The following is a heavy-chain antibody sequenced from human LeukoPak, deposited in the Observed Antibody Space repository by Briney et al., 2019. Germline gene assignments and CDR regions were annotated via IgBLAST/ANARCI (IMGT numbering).Heavy chain of an antibody. CDR1: GYTFTSYS. D-gene: IGHD4-17*01. V-gene: IGHV1-18*01. Sequence: ASVKVSCKTSGYTFTSYSLSGVRQAPGQGLEWVGWISAYNGNTNYAQKLQGRVTMTTDTSTSTAYMELRSLRSDDTAVYYCARENFYGAIPDAFDIWGQGTMVTVSS. CDR2: ISAYNGNT. J-gene: IGHJ3*02. CDR3: ARENFYGAIPDAFDI.